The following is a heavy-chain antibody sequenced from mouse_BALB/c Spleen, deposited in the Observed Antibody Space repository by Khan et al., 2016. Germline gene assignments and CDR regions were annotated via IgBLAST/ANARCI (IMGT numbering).Heavy chain of an antibody. Sequence: EVQLQESGPELVKPGASVKISCKASGYSFTDYFVNWVMQSHGKSLEWIGRINPYSYDTFYSQRFKGKATLTVDKSSSTAYMQLSSLTSEDSAVHYWSRTDRRGYFDYWGQGTTRTVSS. CDR3: SRTDRRGYFDY. J-gene: IGHJ2*01. CDR1: GYSFTDYF. CDR2: INPYSYDT. V-gene: IGHV1-20*01.